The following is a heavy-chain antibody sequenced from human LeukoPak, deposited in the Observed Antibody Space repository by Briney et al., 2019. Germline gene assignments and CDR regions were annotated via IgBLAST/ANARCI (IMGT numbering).Heavy chain of an antibody. V-gene: IGHV3-74*01. CDR2: IDTGGSNT. Sequence: GGSLRLSCAASGFTFSSYWMHWVRQAPGKGLVWVSRIDTGGSNTAYADSVKGRFTISRDNANNTLYLQMNSLRAEDTAVYYCTRGGTTLDYWGQGTLVTVSS. CDR3: TRGGTTLDY. D-gene: IGHD1-7*01. J-gene: IGHJ4*02. CDR1: GFTFSSYW.